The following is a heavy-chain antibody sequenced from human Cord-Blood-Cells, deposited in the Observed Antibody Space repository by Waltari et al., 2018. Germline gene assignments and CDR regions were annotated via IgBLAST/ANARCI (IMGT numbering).Heavy chain of an antibody. V-gene: IGHV4-4*02. CDR2: MYHSGRT. D-gene: IGHD6-13*01. Sequence: QVQLQESGPGLVKPSGTLSLTCAVSGGSISSSNWWSWVRQPPGKGLEGIGEMYHSGRTNYNPSLKGRVAISVNKPKNQFSPKVSSATAADTAVYYCAIREALTAAAGNLSSYCEYCAQGTLVTGSS. CDR3: AIREALTAAAGNLSSYCEY. J-gene: IGHJ4*02. CDR1: GGSISSSNW.